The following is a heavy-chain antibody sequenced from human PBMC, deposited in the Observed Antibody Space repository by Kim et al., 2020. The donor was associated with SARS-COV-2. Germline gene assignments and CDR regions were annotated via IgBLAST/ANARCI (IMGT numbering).Heavy chain of an antibody. CDR3: ARRRDHLPHYYDSRRAFDI. CDR1: GGSFSGYY. J-gene: IGHJ3*02. V-gene: IGHV4-34*01. Sequence: SETLSLTCAVYGGSFSGYYWSWIRQPPGKGLEWIGEINHSGSTNYNPSLKSRVTISVDTSKNQFSLKLSSVTAADTAVYYCARRRDHLPHYYDSRRAFDIWGQGTMVTVSS. D-gene: IGHD3-22*01. CDR2: INHSGST.